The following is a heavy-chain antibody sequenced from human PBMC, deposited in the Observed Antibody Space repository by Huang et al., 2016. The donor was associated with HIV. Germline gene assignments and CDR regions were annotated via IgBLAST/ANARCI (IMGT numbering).Heavy chain of an antibody. CDR2: IKQDEREK. D-gene: IGHD1-7*01. CDR3: ATKTGAMDI. CDR1: TFSFGADW. V-gene: IGHV3-7*01. Sequence: VESGGRLVQPGGSIRLSCVGSTFSFGADWMSWVRQRPGKGLEWVANIKQDEREKYYVESVKGRFNISRDNAKKILFLQMDNVRVEDTATYYCATKTGAMDIWGQGTAVTVS. J-gene: IGHJ6*02.